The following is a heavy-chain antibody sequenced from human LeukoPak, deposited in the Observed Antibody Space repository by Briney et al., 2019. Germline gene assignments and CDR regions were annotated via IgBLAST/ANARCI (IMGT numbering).Heavy chain of an antibody. CDR1: GFTFSSYA. D-gene: IGHD4-17*01. Sequence: GASLRLSCAASGFTFSSYAMSWVRQAPGKGLEWVSGISGSGGSTYYADSVKGRFTISRDNSKNTLYLQMNSLRAEDTAVYYCAKDRSTVTTNSVYWGQGTLVTVSS. J-gene: IGHJ4*02. V-gene: IGHV3-23*01. CDR2: ISGSGGST. CDR3: AKDRSTVTTNSVY.